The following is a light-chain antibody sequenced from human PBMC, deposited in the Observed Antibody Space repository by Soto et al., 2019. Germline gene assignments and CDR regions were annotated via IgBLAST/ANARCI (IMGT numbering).Light chain of an antibody. CDR2: GEC. Sequence: IVLTQSPDTLSLSPGEGATLSCRASQILSSNYLAWYQQKPGQAPRLLIYGECRRATGIPDRFSGSGSGTDFTLAIRRLEPEDSAVSYCQEYGGSHSIPFGQGTRLE. CDR3: QEYGGSHSIP. V-gene: IGKV3-20*01. J-gene: IGKJ5*01. CDR1: QILSSNY.